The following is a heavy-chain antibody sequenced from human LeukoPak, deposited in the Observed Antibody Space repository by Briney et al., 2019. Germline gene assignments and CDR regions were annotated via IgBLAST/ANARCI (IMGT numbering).Heavy chain of an antibody. V-gene: IGHV4-59*12. CDR2: IYYSGST. Sequence: SETLSLTCTVSDGSISSYYWSWIRQPPGKGLEWIGYIYYSGSTNYNPSLKSRVTISVDTSKNQFSLKLNSVTAADTAVYYCARDRYSYGYWGQGTLVTVSS. J-gene: IGHJ4*02. CDR1: DGSISSYY. CDR3: ARDRYSYGY. D-gene: IGHD5-18*01.